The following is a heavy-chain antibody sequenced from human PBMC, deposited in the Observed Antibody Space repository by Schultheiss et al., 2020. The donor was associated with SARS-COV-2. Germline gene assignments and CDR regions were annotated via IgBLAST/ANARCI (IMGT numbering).Heavy chain of an antibody. CDR3: ARIPAAIRALDY. CDR1: GFTFSSYW. J-gene: IGHJ4*02. D-gene: IGHD2-2*02. V-gene: IGHV3-74*01. CDR2: INSDGSST. Sequence: GGSLRLSCAASGFTFSSYWMHWVRQAPGKGLVWVSRINSDGSSTTYADSVKGRFTISRDNSKNTLYLQMNSLRAEDTAVYYCARIPAAIRALDYWGQGTLVTVSS.